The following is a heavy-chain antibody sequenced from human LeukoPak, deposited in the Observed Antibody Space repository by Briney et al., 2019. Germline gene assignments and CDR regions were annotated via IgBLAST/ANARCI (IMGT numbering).Heavy chain of an antibody. CDR1: GYTFTGYY. CDR3: ARVLPTLGRSLASDWFDP. Sequence: GASVKVSCKASGYTFTGYYMHWVRQAPGQGLEWMGWINPNSGGTNYAQKFQGRVTMTRDTSISTAYMELSRLRSDDTAVYYCARVLPTLGRSLASDWFDPWGQRTLVTVSS. CDR2: INPNSGGT. V-gene: IGHV1-2*02. D-gene: IGHD3-3*02. J-gene: IGHJ5*02.